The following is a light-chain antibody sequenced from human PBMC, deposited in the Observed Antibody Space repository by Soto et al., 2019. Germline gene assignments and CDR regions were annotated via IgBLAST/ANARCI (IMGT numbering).Light chain of an antibody. CDR2: AAS. J-gene: IGLJ1*01. V-gene: IGLV2-18*01. CDR1: SSDIACNNC. Sequence: QTVLAQPPSVAGSPGQSATISSTRTSSDIACNNCGCLYQLPLGTGPNLVFYAASNRPSGIPDRFSGSKAGNTGSLTISWLQVEDEAEYYWSLYTTASAYVVGTGTKVTVL. CDR3: SLYTTASAYV.